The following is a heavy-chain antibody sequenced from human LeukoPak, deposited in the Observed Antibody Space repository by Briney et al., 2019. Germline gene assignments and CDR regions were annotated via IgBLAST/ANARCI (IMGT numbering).Heavy chain of an antibody. CDR3: ARGYCSSTSCYYYYGMDV. CDR2: INHSGST. Sequence: SETLSLTCAVYGGSFSGYYWSWIRQPPGKGLEWIWEINHSGSTNYNPSLKSRVTISVDTSKNQFSLKLSSVTAADTAVYYCARGYCSSTSCYYYYGMDVWGKGTTVTVSS. V-gene: IGHV4-34*01. CDR1: GGSFSGYY. J-gene: IGHJ6*04. D-gene: IGHD2-2*01.